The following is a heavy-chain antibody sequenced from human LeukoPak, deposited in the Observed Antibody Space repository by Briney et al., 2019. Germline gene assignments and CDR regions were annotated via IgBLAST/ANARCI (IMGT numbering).Heavy chain of an antibody. CDR3: AKDMEGGFDY. D-gene: IGHD1-1*01. J-gene: IGHJ4*02. CDR2: ISWDGGST. Sequence: GGSLRLSCAASGFTFDDYTMHWVRQAPGKGLEWVSLISWDGGSTYYADSVKGRFTISRDNSKNSLYLQVNSLRTEDTALYYCAKDMEGGFDYWGQGTLVTVSS. V-gene: IGHV3-43*01. CDR1: GFTFDDYT.